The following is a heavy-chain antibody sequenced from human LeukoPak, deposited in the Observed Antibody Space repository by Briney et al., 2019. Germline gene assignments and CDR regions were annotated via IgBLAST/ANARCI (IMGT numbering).Heavy chain of an antibody. Sequence: PGKSLRLSCAASGFTFSGYPIHWVRQAPGKGLEWVAVISYDGSNKYYADSVKGRFTISRDNSKNTLYLQMNSLRAEDTAVYYCATDRGWRTSGYYLYYFEYWGQGTLVTYSS. J-gene: IGHJ4*02. V-gene: IGHV3-30-3*01. CDR3: ATDRGWRTSGYYLYYFEY. CDR2: ISYDGSNK. CDR1: GFTFSGYP. D-gene: IGHD3-3*01.